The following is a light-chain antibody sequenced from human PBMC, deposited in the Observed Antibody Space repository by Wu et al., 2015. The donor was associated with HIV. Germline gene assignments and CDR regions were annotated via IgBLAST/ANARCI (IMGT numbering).Light chain of an antibody. CDR1: QIVSNN. CDR2: DTS. J-gene: IGKJ1*01. V-gene: IGKV3-15*01. CDR3: QQYNNWWT. Sequence: EIVMTQSPATLSVSPGERVTISCRASQIVSNNLAWYQQKTGQAPRLLIYDTSIRATGIPARFSGTGSGTEFTLTISSLQSEDFAVYYCQQYNNWWTFGQGTKGG.